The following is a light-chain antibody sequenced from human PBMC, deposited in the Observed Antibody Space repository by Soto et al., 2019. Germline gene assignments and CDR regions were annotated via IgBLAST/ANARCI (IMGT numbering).Light chain of an antibody. J-gene: IGLJ1*01. CDR2: EVS. CDR1: SSDIGAYNS. Sequence: QSALTQPASVSGSPGQSITISCTGTSSDIGAYNSVSWYQQHPGKAPKLMVYEVSNRPSGVSNRFSASKYGNTASLTISGLQSEDEADYYCSSRTTSNPYVFGTGTKLTVL. CDR3: SSRTTSNPYV. V-gene: IGLV2-14*01.